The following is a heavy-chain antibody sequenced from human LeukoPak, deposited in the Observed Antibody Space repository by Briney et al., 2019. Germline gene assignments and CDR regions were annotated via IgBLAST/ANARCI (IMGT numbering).Heavy chain of an antibody. CDR3: ATSGYSGYGIDN. Sequence: GGSLRLSCAASGFTLSSYGIHWVRQAPGKGLEWVAVISYDGSNKYYADSVKGRFSISRDNSKNTLYLQMNSLRAEDTAVYYCATSGYSGYGIDNWGQGTLVAVSS. CDR2: ISYDGSNK. CDR1: GFTLSSYG. V-gene: IGHV3-30*03. D-gene: IGHD5-12*01. J-gene: IGHJ4*02.